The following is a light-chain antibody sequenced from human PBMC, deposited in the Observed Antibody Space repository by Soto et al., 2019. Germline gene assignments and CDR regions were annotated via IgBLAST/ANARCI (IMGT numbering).Light chain of an antibody. CDR2: EVS. CDR1: SSDVGPYNY. Sequence: QSALTQPASVSGSPGQSITISCTGTSSDVGPYNYVSWYQQHPGKAPKVMIYEVSNRPSGVSNRFSGSKSGNTASLTISGLQAEDEADYYCSSYTTSSTLVFGGGTKVTVL. V-gene: IGLV2-14*01. J-gene: IGLJ2*01. CDR3: SSYTTSSTLV.